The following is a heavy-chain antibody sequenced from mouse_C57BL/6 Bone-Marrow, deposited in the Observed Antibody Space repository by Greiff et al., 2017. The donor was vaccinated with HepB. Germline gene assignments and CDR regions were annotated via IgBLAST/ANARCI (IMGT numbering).Heavy chain of an antibody. CDR1: GFTFSDYY. D-gene: IGHD2-4*01. CDR2: INYDGSST. Sequence: EVMLVESEGGLVQPGSSMKLSCTASGFTFSDYYMAWVRQVPEKGLEWVANINYDGSSTYYLDSLKSRFIISRDNAKNILYLQMSSLKSEDTATYYCARSYDYDMAMDYWGQGTSVTVSS. V-gene: IGHV5-16*01. CDR3: ARSYDYDMAMDY. J-gene: IGHJ4*01.